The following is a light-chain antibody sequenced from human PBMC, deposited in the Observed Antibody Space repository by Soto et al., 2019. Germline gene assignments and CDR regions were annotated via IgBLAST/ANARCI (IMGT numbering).Light chain of an antibody. CDR1: QSISSW. CDR2: KAS. CDR3: QQYNSYWP. Sequence: DIQMTQSPSTLSASVGDRVTITCRASQSISSWLAWYQQKPGKAPKLLIYKASSLESGVPSRFSGSGSGTEFTLTISSLQPDDFATYYCQQYNSYWPFGQGTKVEIK. V-gene: IGKV1-5*03. J-gene: IGKJ1*01.